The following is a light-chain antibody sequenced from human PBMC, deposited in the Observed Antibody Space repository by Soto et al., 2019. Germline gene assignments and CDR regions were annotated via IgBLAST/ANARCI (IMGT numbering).Light chain of an antibody. Sequence: DIPMTQSPSSLSASVGDRVTITCRASQFISSYLNWYQQKPGKAPKLLIYAASNLQSGVPSRFSGSGSGTDFTLTISSLQPEDFATYFCQQNYATPWTFGQGTKVEIK. CDR2: AAS. J-gene: IGKJ1*01. CDR1: QFISSY. CDR3: QQNYATPWT. V-gene: IGKV1-39*01.